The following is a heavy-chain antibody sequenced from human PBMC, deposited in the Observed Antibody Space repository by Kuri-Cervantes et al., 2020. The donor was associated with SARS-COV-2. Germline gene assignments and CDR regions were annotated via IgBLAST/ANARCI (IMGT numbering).Heavy chain of an antibody. Sequence: SVKVSCKASGGTFSTAIISWVRQGPGQGLEWMGGIIPILGIANYAQKFQGRVTMTEDTSTDTAYMELSSLRSEDTAVYYCATGFVVVPAAIGGDYYYGMDVWGQGTTVTVSS. CDR2: IIPILGIA. CDR3: ATGFVVVPAAIGGDYYYGMDV. D-gene: IGHD2-2*02. J-gene: IGHJ6*02. CDR1: GGTFSTAI. V-gene: IGHV1-69*10.